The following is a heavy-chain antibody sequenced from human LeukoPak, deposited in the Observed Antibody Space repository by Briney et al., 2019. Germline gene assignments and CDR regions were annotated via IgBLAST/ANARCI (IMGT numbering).Heavy chain of an antibody. CDR3: ADLHDSSGYHTRGY. V-gene: IGHV3-30*03. Sequence: GGSLRLSCAASGFTFSDFGMHWVRQAPGKGLEWVAVISYDGSNKYYADSVKGRFTISRDNSKNTMYLQMNSLRAEDTAVYYCADLHDSSGYHTRGYWGQGTLVTVSS. CDR1: GFTFSDFG. D-gene: IGHD3-22*01. J-gene: IGHJ4*02. CDR2: ISYDGSNK.